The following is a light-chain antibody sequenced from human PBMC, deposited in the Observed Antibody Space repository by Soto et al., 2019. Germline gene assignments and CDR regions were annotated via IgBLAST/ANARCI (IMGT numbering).Light chain of an antibody. Sequence: EIVLTQSPATLSLSPGERATLSCRASQSVSSYLAWYQQKPGQAPRLLIYGASNRATGIPARFSGSGPGTDFTLTISSLEPEDFAVYYCQQRSNWPKLTFGGGTKVDIK. CDR3: QQRSNWPKLT. CDR2: GAS. CDR1: QSVSSY. V-gene: IGKV3-11*01. J-gene: IGKJ4*01.